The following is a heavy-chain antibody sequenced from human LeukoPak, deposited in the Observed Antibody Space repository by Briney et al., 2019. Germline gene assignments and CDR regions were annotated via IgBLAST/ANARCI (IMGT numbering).Heavy chain of an antibody. CDR2: IYYSGST. CDR3: ARHRTGTASFDY. J-gene: IGHJ4*02. V-gene: IGHV4-39*01. CDR1: GGSISSSSYY. D-gene: IGHD1-1*01. Sequence: SSETLSLTCTVSGGSISSSSYYWGWIRQPPGKGLEWIGSIYYSGSTYYNPSLKSRVTISVDTSKNQFSLKLSSVTAADTAVYYCARHRTGTASFDYWGQGTLVTVSS.